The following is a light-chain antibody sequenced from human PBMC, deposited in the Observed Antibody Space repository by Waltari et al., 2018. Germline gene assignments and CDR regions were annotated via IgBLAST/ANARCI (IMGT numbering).Light chain of an antibody. J-gene: IGKJ2*01. CDR2: DAS. V-gene: IGKV3-15*01. Sequence: ETVMATSPATLSVSPGERATLSCRASQSVNSNLAWFQHKPGQAPRLLIYDASTRATDIPARFSGSGSGTEFTLTIGSLQTEDFAVYYCQQYNNWPRTFGQGTKLEI. CDR1: QSVNSN. CDR3: QQYNNWPRT.